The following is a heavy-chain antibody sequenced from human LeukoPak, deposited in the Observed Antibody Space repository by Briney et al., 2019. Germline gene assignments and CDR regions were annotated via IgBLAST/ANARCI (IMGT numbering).Heavy chain of an antibody. V-gene: IGHV3-23*01. J-gene: IGHJ3*02. CDR3: AKGPRGSIGDLIAAYGAFDI. Sequence: PGGSLRLSCAASGFTFSSYAMSWVRQAPGKGLEWVSAISGSGGSTYYADSVKGRFTISRDNSKNTLYLQMNSLRAEDTAVYYCAKGPRGSIGDLIAAYGAFDIWGQGTMVTVSS. CDR2: ISGSGGST. CDR1: GFTFSSYA. D-gene: IGHD6-13*01.